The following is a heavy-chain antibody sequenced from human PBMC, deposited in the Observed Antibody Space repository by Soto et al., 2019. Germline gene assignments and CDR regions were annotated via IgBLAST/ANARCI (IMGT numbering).Heavy chain of an antibody. D-gene: IGHD1-7*01. CDR1: GASFTSNDW. V-gene: IGHV4-4*02. CDR2: IYRTGST. J-gene: IGHJ4*02. CDR3: ASRDPGTSVDY. Sequence: QVQLQESGPGLVKPSGTLSLTCAVSGASFTSNDWWTWVRQPPGRGLEWIGEIYRTGSTNYNPSLKSRVTISLDKYENQFSLKVTSLTAADTAVYYCASRDPGTSVDYWGQGTLVTVSS.